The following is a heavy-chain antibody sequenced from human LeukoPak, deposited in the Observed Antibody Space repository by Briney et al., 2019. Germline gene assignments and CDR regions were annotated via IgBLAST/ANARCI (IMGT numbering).Heavy chain of an antibody. Sequence: PSETLSLTCAVYGGSFSGYYWSWIRQPPGKGLEWIGEINHSGSTNYNPSLKSRVTTSVDTSKNQFSLKLSSVTAADTAVYYCARVSCSGGSCYLKGRDYFDYWGQGTLVTVSS. CDR3: ARVSCSGGSCYLKGRDYFDY. J-gene: IGHJ4*02. V-gene: IGHV4-34*01. D-gene: IGHD2-15*01. CDR1: GGSFSGYY. CDR2: INHSGST.